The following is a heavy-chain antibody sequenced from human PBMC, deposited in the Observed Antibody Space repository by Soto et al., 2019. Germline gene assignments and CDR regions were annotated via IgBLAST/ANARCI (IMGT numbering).Heavy chain of an antibody. D-gene: IGHD2-2*01. J-gene: IGHJ6*03. V-gene: IGHV1-2*07. CDR2: INLKSGGT. CDR3: ARAPVPAAISVAESSLYYYYYKMDV. CDR1: GYTFTEHH. Sequence: QVQLVQSGAEVKKPGASVKVSCKASGYTFTEHHIHWVRQAPGQGLEWMGWINLKSGGTKYEHKFQGRVTMTRDTSINTGYMELSRLESDDTAVYYCARAPVPAAISVAESSLYYYYYKMDVWGQGTTVTVS.